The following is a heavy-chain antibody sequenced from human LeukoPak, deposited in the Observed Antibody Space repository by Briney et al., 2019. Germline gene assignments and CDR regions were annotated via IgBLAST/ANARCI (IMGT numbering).Heavy chain of an antibody. CDR2: ISSSSSYI. V-gene: IGHV3-21*01. CDR3: ARDRASVVVVAATFHDY. Sequence: GGSLRLSCAASGFTFSSYSMNWVRQAPGKGLEWVSSISSSSSYIYYADSVKGRFTISRDNAKNSLYLQMNSLRAEDTAVYYCARDRASVVVVAATFHDYWGQGTLVTVSS. J-gene: IGHJ4*02. D-gene: IGHD2-15*01. CDR1: GFTFSSYS.